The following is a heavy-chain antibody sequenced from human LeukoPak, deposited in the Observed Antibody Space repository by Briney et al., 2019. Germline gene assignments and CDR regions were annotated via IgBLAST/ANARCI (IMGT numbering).Heavy chain of an antibody. Sequence: GGSLRLSCAAFGFTVSTNYMSWVRQAPGKGLEWVAVISYDGSKKYYADSVKGRFTISRDNSKNTLYLQMNSLRAEDTAVYYCARVSPGGIVGAPRGYFDYWGQGTLVTVSS. CDR2: ISYDGSKK. J-gene: IGHJ4*02. V-gene: IGHV3-30-3*01. CDR1: GFTVSTNY. CDR3: ARVSPGGIVGAPRGYFDY. D-gene: IGHD1-26*01.